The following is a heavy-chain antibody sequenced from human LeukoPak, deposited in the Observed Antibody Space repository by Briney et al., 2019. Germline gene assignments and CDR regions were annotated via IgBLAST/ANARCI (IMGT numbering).Heavy chain of an antibody. J-gene: IGHJ3*02. CDR2: INPNSGGT. CDR3: ARASYNWNYVYAFDI. D-gene: IGHD1-7*01. CDR1: GYTFTGYY. Sequence: ASVKVSCKASGYTFTGYYMHWVRQAPGQGLEWMGWINPNSGGTNYAQKFQGWVTMTRDTFISTAYMELSRLRSDDTAVYYCARASYNWNYVYAFDIWGQGTMVTVSS. V-gene: IGHV1-2*04.